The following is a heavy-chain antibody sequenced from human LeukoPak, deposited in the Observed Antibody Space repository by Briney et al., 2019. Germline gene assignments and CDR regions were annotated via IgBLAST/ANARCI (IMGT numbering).Heavy chain of an antibody. CDR3: ATAQRWFGELLYSY. CDR2: FDPGDGET. V-gene: IGHV1-24*01. CDR1: GYTLTELS. J-gene: IGHJ4*02. Sequence: ASVKVSCKVSGYTLTELSMHWVRQAPGKGLEWMGGFDPGDGETIYAQKFQGRVTMTEDTSTDTAYMELSSLRSEDTAVYYCATAQRWFGELLYSYWGQGTLVTVSS. D-gene: IGHD3-10*01.